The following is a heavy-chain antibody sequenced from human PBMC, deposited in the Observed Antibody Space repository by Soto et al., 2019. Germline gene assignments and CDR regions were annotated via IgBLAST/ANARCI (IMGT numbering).Heavy chain of an antibody. V-gene: IGHV3-15*01. Sequence: GGSLRLSCAASGITFSNAWMNWVRRASGKGLEYIGRIRSKTDGGTTEYAAPVEGRCTISRDDSKNTLYLQMGGLKTEDTAVYYCTTTRPGTNVFDNWGQGTLVTVSS. D-gene: IGHD6-13*01. CDR3: TTTRPGTNVFDN. J-gene: IGHJ3*02. CDR2: IRSKTDGGTT. CDR1: GITFSNAW.